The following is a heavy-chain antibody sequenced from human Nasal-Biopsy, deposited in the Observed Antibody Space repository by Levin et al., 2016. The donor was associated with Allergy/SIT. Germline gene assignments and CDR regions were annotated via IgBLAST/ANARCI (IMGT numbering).Heavy chain of an antibody. V-gene: IGHV3-7*01. Sequence: GESLKISCAASGSTFSSYWMHWVRQAPGKGLEWVANINQDGSDKYYVDSVKGRFTISKDNAKNSLYLQINTLRAEDTAVYYCARADWGSADYWGQGTLVTVSS. CDR1: GSTFSSYW. J-gene: IGHJ4*02. D-gene: IGHD7-27*01. CDR2: INQDGSDK. CDR3: ARADWGSADY.